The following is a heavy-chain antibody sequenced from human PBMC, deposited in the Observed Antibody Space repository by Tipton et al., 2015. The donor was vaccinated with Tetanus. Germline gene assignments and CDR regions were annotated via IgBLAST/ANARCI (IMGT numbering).Heavy chain of an antibody. CDR2: INDSGST. J-gene: IGHJ4*02. Sequence: TLSLTCAVYGGSFSGYYWNWIRQPPGKGLEWIGEINDSGSTSYNPSLKSRVTISVDTPKNQFSLYLRSVTGADTAVYYCARWETVTSKIHYWGQGSLVTVSS. D-gene: IGHD4-17*01. V-gene: IGHV4-34*01. CDR3: ARWETVTSKIHY. CDR1: GGSFSGYY.